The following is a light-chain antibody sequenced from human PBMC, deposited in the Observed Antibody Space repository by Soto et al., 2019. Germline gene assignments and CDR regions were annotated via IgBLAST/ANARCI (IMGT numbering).Light chain of an antibody. Sequence: QSVLTQPASVSGSPGQSITISCTGTSSDVGSYNLVSWYQQHPGKAPQLMIYDVSKRPSGVSNRFSGSKSGNTASLTISGLQSEDEADYYCCSYATSSVVFGGGTKLTVL. CDR3: CSYATSSVV. V-gene: IGLV2-23*02. CDR1: SSDVGSYNL. CDR2: DVS. J-gene: IGLJ2*01.